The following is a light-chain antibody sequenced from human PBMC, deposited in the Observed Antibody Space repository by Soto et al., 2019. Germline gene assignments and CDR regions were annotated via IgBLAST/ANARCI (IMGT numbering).Light chain of an antibody. CDR1: QSVFWSSNNKNY. V-gene: IGKV4-1*01. Sequence: DFVMTQSPDSLAVSLGERATINCKSSQSVFWSSNNKNYLAWYQQKFGQPPKLHIRWASIRESGVPERFSGSGSGKDFTLSISSLQAEDVAVYYCQQYYDSPLTFGGGTRVEI. J-gene: IGKJ4*01. CDR2: WAS. CDR3: QQYYDSPLT.